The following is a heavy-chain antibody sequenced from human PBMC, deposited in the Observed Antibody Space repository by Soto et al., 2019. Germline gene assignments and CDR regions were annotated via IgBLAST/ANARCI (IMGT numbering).Heavy chain of an antibody. J-gene: IGHJ4*02. CDR2: MYHSGNT. Sequence: QVQLQESGPGLVKPSQTLSLTCTVSGGSINSGNYFWSWIRQPPGKGLEWIGYMYHSGNTYYNPSLKGRVIISVDTSKNQFSLILSSVTAADTAVYYCARVLGDDLLTGYSDVDTALGVFDFWGRGTLVTVSS. CDR1: GGSINSGNYF. V-gene: IGHV4-30-4*01. D-gene: IGHD3-9*01. CDR3: ARVLGDDLLTGYSDVDTALGVFDF.